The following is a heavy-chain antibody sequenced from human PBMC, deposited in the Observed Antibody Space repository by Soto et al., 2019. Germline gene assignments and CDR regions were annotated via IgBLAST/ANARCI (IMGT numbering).Heavy chain of an antibody. J-gene: IGHJ4*02. CDR2: IYYSGST. Sequence: SETLSLSCTVSGGSISSGGYYWSWIRQHPGKGLEWIGYIYYSGSTYYNPSLKSRVTISVDTSKNQFSLKLSSVTAADTAVYYCASSGYSYGYLFDYWGQGTLVTVS. D-gene: IGHD5-18*01. CDR1: GGSISSGGYY. CDR3: ASSGYSYGYLFDY. V-gene: IGHV4-31*03.